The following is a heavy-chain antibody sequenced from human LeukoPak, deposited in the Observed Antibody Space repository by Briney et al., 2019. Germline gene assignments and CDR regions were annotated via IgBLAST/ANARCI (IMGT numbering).Heavy chain of an antibody. CDR3: AATRYYYDSSGLDY. CDR1: GFTLSNYW. Sequence: GGSLRLSCAASGFTLSNYWVHGVRQAPGKGLEWVSSISSSSSYIYYADSVKGRFTISRDNAKNSLYLQMNSLRAEDTAVYYCAATRYYYDSSGLDYWGQGTLVTVSS. J-gene: IGHJ4*02. CDR2: ISSSSSYI. V-gene: IGHV3-21*01. D-gene: IGHD3-22*01.